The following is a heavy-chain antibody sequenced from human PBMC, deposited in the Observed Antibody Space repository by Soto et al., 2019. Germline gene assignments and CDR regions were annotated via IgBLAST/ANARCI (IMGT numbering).Heavy chain of an antibody. Sequence: PSETLSLSCTVSSGAICSYCWSWIRQPPGKGLEWIGYIYYSGSTNYNPSLKSRVTISVDTSKNQFSLKLSSVTAADTAVYYCARHTVDTAMVTALTYYYYYMDVWGKGTTVTVSS. CDR2: IYYSGST. CDR3: ARHTVDTAMVTALTYYYYYMDV. CDR1: SGAICSYC. V-gene: IGHV4-59*08. J-gene: IGHJ6*03. D-gene: IGHD5-18*01.